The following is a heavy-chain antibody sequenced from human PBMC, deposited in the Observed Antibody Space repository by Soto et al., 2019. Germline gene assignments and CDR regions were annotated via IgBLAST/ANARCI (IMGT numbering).Heavy chain of an antibody. CDR2: INGHNGYT. CDR1: GYTFTNYG. V-gene: IGHV1-18*01. CDR3: AIDGHDDATIDP. J-gene: IGHJ5*02. Sequence: QVQLMQSGAEVKKPGASVKVSCKASGYTFTNYGISWVRQAPGQGLEWMGWINGHNGYTNYAQKFQDRVTMATDTSTHTSLIQLSILSPAYTAIYYCAIDGHDDATIDPWGQGTLVTVSS. D-gene: IGHD2-15*01.